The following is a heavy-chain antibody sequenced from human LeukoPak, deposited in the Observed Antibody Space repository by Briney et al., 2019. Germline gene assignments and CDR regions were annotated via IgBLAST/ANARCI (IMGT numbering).Heavy chain of an antibody. CDR2: MSSSSSYI. J-gene: IGHJ3*02. D-gene: IGHD5-24*01. CDR3: ARDRDGRGHAFDI. V-gene: IGHV3-21*01. Sequence: GGSLRLSCAASGFTFSSYTMNWVRQAPGKGLEWVSSMSSSSSYIYYADSVKGRFTISRDNAKNSLYLQMNSLRAEDTAVYYCARDRDGRGHAFDIWGQGTMVTVSS. CDR1: GFTFSSYT.